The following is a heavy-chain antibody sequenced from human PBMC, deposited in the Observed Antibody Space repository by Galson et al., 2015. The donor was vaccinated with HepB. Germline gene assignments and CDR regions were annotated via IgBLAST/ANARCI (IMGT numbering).Heavy chain of an antibody. V-gene: IGHV3-30*04. Sequence: SLRLSCAASGFTFSRYAMHWVRQAPGKGLEWVAVISYDGSNKYYADSVKGRFTISRDNSKNTLYLQMNSLRAEDTAVYYCASVRGVINYYGMDVWGQGTTVTVSS. CDR2: ISYDGSNK. CDR1: GFTFSRYA. CDR3: ASVRGVINYYGMDV. J-gene: IGHJ6*02. D-gene: IGHD3-10*02.